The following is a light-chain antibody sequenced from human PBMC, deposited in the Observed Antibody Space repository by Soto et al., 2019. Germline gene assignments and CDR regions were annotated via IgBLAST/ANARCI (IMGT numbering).Light chain of an antibody. V-gene: IGKV3-20*01. CDR1: QSVNSR. CDR2: GAS. Sequence: EIVLTQSPGTLALSPGERATLSCRASQSVNSRLACYQHKPGQAPRLLISGASNRASGIPARFSAWGSGTDFTLTISRLDPADFAFYYCQQYFTSPITFGQGTRLEIK. J-gene: IGKJ5*01. CDR3: QQYFTSPIT.